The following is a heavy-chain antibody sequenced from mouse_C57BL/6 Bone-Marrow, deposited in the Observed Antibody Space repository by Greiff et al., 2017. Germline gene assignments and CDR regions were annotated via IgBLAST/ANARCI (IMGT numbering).Heavy chain of an antibody. D-gene: IGHD4-1*02. V-gene: IGHV1-81*01. CDR1: GYTFTSSG. J-gene: IGHJ2*01. Sequence: QVQLQQSGAELARPGASVKLSCKASGYTFTSSGFSWVKQRTGQGLEWIGEIYPRSGNTYYNEKFKGKATLTADKSSSTAYMALRSLTSEDSAVFFCARSTVYYLDDWGEGTTLTVSS. CDR2: IYPRSGNT. CDR3: ARSTVYYLDD.